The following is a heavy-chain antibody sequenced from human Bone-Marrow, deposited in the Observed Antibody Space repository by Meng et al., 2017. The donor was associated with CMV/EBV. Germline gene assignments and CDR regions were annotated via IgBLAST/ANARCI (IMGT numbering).Heavy chain of an antibody. Sequence: SVKVSCKASGGTFSSYTISWVRQAPGQGLEWMGRIIPILGIANYAQKFQGRVTITADKSTSTAYMELSSLRSEDTAVYYCARDYCTSCYRGDAFDIWGQGTMVTVSS. D-gene: IGHD2-2*01. CDR3: ARDYCTSCYRGDAFDI. CDR1: GGTFSSYT. J-gene: IGHJ3*02. V-gene: IGHV1-69*04. CDR2: IIPILGIA.